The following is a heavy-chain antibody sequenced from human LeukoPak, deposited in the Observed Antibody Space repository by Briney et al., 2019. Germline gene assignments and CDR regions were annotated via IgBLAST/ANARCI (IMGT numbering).Heavy chain of an antibody. CDR1: GYTFTGYY. J-gene: IGHJ5*02. V-gene: IGHV1-2*02. D-gene: IGHD2-2*02. CDR2: INPNSGST. CDR3: ARALGYCSSTSCYRTYWFDP. Sequence: ASVKVSCKASGYTFTGYYMHWVRQAPGQGLEWMGWINPNSGSTNYAQKFQGRVTMTRDTSISTAYMELSRLRSDDTAVYYCARALGYCSSTSCYRTYWFDPWGQGTLVTVSS.